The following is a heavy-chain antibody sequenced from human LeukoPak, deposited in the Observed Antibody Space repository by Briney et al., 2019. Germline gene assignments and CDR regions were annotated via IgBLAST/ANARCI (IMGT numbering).Heavy chain of an antibody. V-gene: IGHV3-23*01. J-gene: IGHJ4*02. CDR1: GFTFSSYA. Sequence: GGSLRLSCAASGFTFSSYAMSWVRQAPGKGLEWVSAIIGSGGGTFYADSVKGRFTISRDNSRNTLYLQMNSMRAEDTAVYYCAKEKRNYVFYDYWGQGTLVTVSS. CDR3: AKEKRNYVFYDY. D-gene: IGHD1-7*01. CDR2: IIGSGGGT.